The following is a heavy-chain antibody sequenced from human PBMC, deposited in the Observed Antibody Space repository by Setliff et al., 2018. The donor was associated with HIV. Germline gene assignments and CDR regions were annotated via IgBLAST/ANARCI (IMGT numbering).Heavy chain of an antibody. V-gene: IGHV3-23*01. J-gene: IGHJ4*02. CDR2: ISGSGAST. D-gene: IGHD6-19*01. CDR1: GFTFSSYA. CDR3: AKYRGWPRDFDY. Sequence: GGSLRLSCAASGFTFSSYAMSWVRQAPGKGLEWVSTISGSGASTYYADSVKGRFTISRDNSKNTLYLQMNSLRAEDTAVYYCAKYRGWPRDFDYWGQGTLVTVSS.